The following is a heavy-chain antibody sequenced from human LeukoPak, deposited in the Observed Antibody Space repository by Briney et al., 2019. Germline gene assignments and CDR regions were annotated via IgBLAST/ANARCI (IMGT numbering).Heavy chain of an antibody. D-gene: IGHD6-19*01. Sequence: SETLSLTCTVSGGSISSYYWSWIRQPPGKGLEWIGYIYYSGSTNYNPSLKSRVTISVDTSKNQFSLKLSSVTAPDTAVYYCARLPVAGRGDIDYWGQGTLVTVSS. J-gene: IGHJ4*02. CDR3: ARLPVAGRGDIDY. V-gene: IGHV4-59*08. CDR2: IYYSGST. CDR1: GGSISSYY.